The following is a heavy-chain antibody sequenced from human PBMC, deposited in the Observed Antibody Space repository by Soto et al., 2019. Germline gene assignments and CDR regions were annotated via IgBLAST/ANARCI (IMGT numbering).Heavy chain of an antibody. J-gene: IGHJ5*02. Sequence: QVQLQESGPGLVKPSQTLSLPCNVPGGPINSPNSYWTWIRQSPGKGLEWIGYLYFNGGTQYNPSLRTPISMSLDISKKHFSLKMRSVTGADTAVYYCARGISKYSSWYEPHTWFDAWGQGALVTVSS. CDR1: GGPINSPNSY. CDR3: ARGISKYSSWYEPHTWFDA. D-gene: IGHD6-13*01. CDR2: LYFNGGT. V-gene: IGHV4-30-4*01.